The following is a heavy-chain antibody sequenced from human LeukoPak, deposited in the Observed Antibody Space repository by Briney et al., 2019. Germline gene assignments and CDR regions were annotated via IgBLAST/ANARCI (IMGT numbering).Heavy chain of an antibody. CDR2: IYYSGST. Sequence: KSSETLSLTCTVSGVSISSSSYYWGWIRQPPGKGLEWIGSIYYSGSTYYNPSLRSRVTISVDTSKNQFSLKLSSVTAADTAVYYCAVTGGYSYGYDYYYYYMDVWGKGTTVTVSS. V-gene: IGHV4-39*01. CDR1: GVSISSSSYY. D-gene: IGHD5-18*01. J-gene: IGHJ6*03. CDR3: AVTGGYSYGYDYYYYYMDV.